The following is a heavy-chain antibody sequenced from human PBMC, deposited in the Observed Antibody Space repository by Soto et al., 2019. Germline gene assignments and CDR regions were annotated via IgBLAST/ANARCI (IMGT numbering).Heavy chain of an antibody. CDR3: VKVAGGGLFDY. CDR2: IHYTGST. J-gene: IGHJ4*02. D-gene: IGHD2-15*01. V-gene: IGHV4-59*01. CDR1: RGSINNSY. Sequence: TSETLSLTCTVSRGSINNSYWTWIRQPPGKRLEWIGYIHYTGSTNYNPSLRGRVTMSVDTSKNQFSLKLTSVTAADTAVYYCVKVAGGGLFDYWGPGNLVTVS.